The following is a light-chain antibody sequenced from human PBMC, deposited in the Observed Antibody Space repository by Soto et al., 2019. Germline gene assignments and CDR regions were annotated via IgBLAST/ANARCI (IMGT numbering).Light chain of an antibody. CDR1: SSDVGGHNY. CDR3: CSYRSSSTLV. Sequence: QSALTQPPSASGSPGQSVTISCTGTSSDVGGHNYVSWYQQHPGKSPRLLIYEVSNRPSGVSNRFSASKSGNTASLTISGLQAEDEADYYCCSYRSSSTLVFGGGTKLTVL. CDR2: EVS. J-gene: IGLJ2*01. V-gene: IGLV2-14*01.